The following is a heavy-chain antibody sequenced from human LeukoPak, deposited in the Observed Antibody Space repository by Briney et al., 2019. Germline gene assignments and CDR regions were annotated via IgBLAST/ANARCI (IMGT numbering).Heavy chain of an antibody. V-gene: IGHV4-31*03. J-gene: IGHJ6*03. CDR2: IYYSGST. CDR3: ARVVINADYYYYYYMDV. CDR1: GGSISSGGYY. D-gene: IGHD3-22*01. Sequence: SETLSLTCTVSGGSISSGGYYWSWIRQHPGKGLEWIGYIYYSGSTYYNPSLKSRVTISVDTSKNQFSLKLSSVTAADTAVYYCARVVINADYYYYYYMDVWGKGITVTVSS.